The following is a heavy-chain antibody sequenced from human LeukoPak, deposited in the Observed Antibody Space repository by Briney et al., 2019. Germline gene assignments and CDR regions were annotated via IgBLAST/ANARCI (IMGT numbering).Heavy chain of an antibody. J-gene: IGHJ4*02. V-gene: IGHV3-7*01. D-gene: IGHD2-21*01. CDR3: ARVAWPHYFDY. CDR1: GFSFRSCW. CDR2: IKEDGSEK. Sequence: GGSLRLSCAASGFSFRSCWMSWVRQAPGKGLEWVANIKEDGSEKYYVDSVEGRFTISRDNAENALYLQMNSLRAEDTAVYYCARVAWPHYFDYWGQGTLVTVSS.